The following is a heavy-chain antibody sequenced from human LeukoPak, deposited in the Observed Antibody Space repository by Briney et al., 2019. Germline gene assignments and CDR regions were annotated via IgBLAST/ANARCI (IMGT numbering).Heavy chain of an antibody. CDR1: GYSISSGYY. Sequence: SETLSLTCAVSGYSISSGYYWGWIRQPPGKGVEWIGSIYHSGSTYYNPSLKSRVTISVDTSKNQFSLKLSSVTAADTAVYYCARHGGSYCGGDCYSFSGAFDIWGQGTMVTVSS. V-gene: IGHV4-38-2*01. J-gene: IGHJ3*02. D-gene: IGHD2-21*01. CDR2: IYHSGST. CDR3: ARHGGSYCGGDCYSFSGAFDI.